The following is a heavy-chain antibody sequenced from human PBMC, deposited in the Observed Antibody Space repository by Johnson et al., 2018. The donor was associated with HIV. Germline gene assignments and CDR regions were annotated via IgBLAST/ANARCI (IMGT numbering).Heavy chain of an antibody. CDR3: ARDFGVAFDI. J-gene: IGHJ3*02. D-gene: IGHD3-16*01. CDR1: GFTFDDYS. V-gene: IGHV3-9*01. CDR2: ISWHSGGI. Sequence: VQLVESGGGLVQPGRSLRLSCAASGFTFDDYSMHWVRQAPGKGLEGVASISWHSGGIVYAESVKGRFTISRDNAKNSLYLQMNSLRSKDTALYYCARDFGVAFDIWGQGTMVTVSS.